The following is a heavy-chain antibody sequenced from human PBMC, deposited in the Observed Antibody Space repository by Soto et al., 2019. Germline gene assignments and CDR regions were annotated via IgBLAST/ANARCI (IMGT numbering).Heavy chain of an antibody. J-gene: IGHJ4*02. CDR1: GGSFSGYY. CDR2: INHSGST. V-gene: IGHV4-34*01. Sequence: SETLSLTCAVYGGSFSGYYWSWIRQPPGKGLEWIGEINHSGSTNYNPSLKSRVTISVDTSKNQFSLKLSSVTAADTAVYYRARAAPRYCSGGSCYSGRDYWDQGTLVTVSS. CDR3: ARAAPRYCSGGSCYSGRDY. D-gene: IGHD2-15*01.